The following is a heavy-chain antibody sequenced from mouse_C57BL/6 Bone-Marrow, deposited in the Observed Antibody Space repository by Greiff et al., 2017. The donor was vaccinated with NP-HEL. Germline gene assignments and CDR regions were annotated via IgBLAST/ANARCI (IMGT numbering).Heavy chain of an antibody. D-gene: IGHD1-1*01. J-gene: IGHJ3*01. CDR2: IDPNSGGT. V-gene: IGHV1-72*01. CDR1: GYTFTSYW. Sequence: VQLQQPGAELVKPGASVKLSCKASGYTFTSYWMHWVKQRPGRGLEWIGRIDPNSGGTKYNEKFKSKATLTVDKPSSTAYMQLSILTSEDSAVYYCARWEYYGSSPWFAYWGQGTLATVSA. CDR3: ARWEYYGSSPWFAY.